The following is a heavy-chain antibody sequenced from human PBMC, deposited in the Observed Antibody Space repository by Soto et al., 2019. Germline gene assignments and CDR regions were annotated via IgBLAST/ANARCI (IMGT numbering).Heavy chain of an antibody. J-gene: IGHJ4*02. V-gene: IGHV1-2*04. CDR1: GYTFTGYY. D-gene: IGHD2-2*01. Sequence: QVQLVQSGAEVKKPGASVKVSCKASGYTFTGYYMHWVRQAPGQGLEWMGWINPNSGGTNYAQKFQGWVTMTRDTSISTAYMELSRLRSDDTAVYYCARGVVVPAAMRADRPGFDYGGQGTLVTVSS. CDR3: ARGVVVPAAMRADRPGFDY. CDR2: INPNSGGT.